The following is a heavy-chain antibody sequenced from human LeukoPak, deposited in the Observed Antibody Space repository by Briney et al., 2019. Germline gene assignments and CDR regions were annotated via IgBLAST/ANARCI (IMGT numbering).Heavy chain of an antibody. D-gene: IGHD5-18*01. CDR3: AKGPGYSYGYALDY. CDR1: GFTFSSYA. CDR2: ISGSGGST. V-gene: IGHV3-23*01. Sequence: GGSLRLSCAASGFTFSSYAMSWVRQAPGKGLEWVSAISGSGGSTYYADSVKGRFTISRDNSKNTLYLQMNSLRAEDTAVYYCAKGPGYSYGYALDYWGQGTLVTVSS. J-gene: IGHJ4*02.